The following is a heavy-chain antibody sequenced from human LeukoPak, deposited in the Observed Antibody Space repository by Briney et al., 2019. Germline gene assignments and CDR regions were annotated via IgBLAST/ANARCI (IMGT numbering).Heavy chain of an antibody. V-gene: IGHV3-66*02. J-gene: IGHJ4*02. D-gene: IGHD4-17*01. Sequence: GGSLRLSCAASGFTVSSNYMSWVRQAPGKGLEWVSVIYSGGSTYYADSVKGRFTISRDNSKNTLYLQMNSLRAEDTAVCYCARVSPYGDYFDYWGQGTLVTVSS. CDR3: ARVSPYGDYFDY. CDR1: GFTVSSNY. CDR2: IYSGGST.